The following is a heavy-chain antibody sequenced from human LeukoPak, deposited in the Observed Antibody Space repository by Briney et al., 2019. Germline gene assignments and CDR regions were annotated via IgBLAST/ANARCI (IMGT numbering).Heavy chain of an antibody. J-gene: IGHJ4*02. CDR1: GFTFSSYG. CDR3: AIGAFVAVPGPYFDY. D-gene: IGHD6-19*01. V-gene: IGHV3-33*01. CDR2: IWNDGSNK. Sequence: GGSLRLSCAASGFTFSSYGIHWVRQAPGKGLERVAVIWNDGSNKSYADSVKGRFTISRDNSKNTLYLQMNSLRSEDTAVYYCAIGAFVAVPGPYFDYWGQGTLVTVSS.